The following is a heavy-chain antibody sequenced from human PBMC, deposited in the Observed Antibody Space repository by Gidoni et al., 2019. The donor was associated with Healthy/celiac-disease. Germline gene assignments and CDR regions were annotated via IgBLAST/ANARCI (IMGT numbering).Heavy chain of an antibody. D-gene: IGHD3-16*01. V-gene: IGHV3-7*01. CDR2: KKQDGSEK. Sequence: EVQLVESGGGLVQPGVSLRLSCAASGFTFSSYWMSCVRQAPGKGLEWVANKKQDGSEKYYVDSVKGRFTISRYNAKNSLYLKMNSMRAEDTAVYYCARDSGDYALRYWGQGTLVTVSS. J-gene: IGHJ4*02. CDR1: GFTFSSYW. CDR3: ARDSGDYALRY.